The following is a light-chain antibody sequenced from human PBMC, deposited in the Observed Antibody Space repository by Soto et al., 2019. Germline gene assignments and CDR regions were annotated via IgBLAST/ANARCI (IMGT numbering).Light chain of an antibody. V-gene: IGKV1-5*03. CDR2: KAS. J-gene: IGKJ5*01. CDR3: QQYGSSST. Sequence: QVSMSAVAVSETVVTLVPFPCRTRTLIRTWLAWYQQKPGKAPKLLIHKASTLGSGVPSRFSGSRSGTEFTLTVSSLQPDDFAVYYCQQYGSSSTFGQGTRLEI. CDR1: TLIRTW.